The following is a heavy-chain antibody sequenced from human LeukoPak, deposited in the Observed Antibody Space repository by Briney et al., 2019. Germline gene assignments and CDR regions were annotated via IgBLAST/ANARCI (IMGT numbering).Heavy chain of an antibody. CDR2: ISAHNGNT. V-gene: IGHV1-18*01. J-gene: IGHJ4*02. CDR3: ARDRYYYDSSGYYSALDY. CDR1: GYTFTSYG. D-gene: IGHD3-22*01. Sequence: ASVKVSCKASGYTFTSYGISWVRQAPGQGLEWMGWISAHNGNTNYAQKLQGRVTMTTDTSTSTAYMELRSLRSDDTAVYYCARDRYYYDSSGYYSALDYWGQGTLVTVSS.